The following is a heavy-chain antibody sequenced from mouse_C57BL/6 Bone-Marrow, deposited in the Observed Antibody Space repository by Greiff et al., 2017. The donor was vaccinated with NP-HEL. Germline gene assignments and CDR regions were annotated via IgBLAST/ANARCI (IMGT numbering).Heavy chain of an antibody. Sequence: EVKLMESGEGLVKPGGSLKLSCAASGFTFSSYAMSWVRQTPEKRLEWVAYISSGGDYIYYADTVKGRFTISRDNARNTLYLQMSSLKSEDTAMYYCTRDGDSNPFAYWGQGTLVTVSA. J-gene: IGHJ3*01. CDR1: GFTFSSYA. CDR3: TRDGDSNPFAY. CDR2: ISSGGDYI. V-gene: IGHV5-9-1*02. D-gene: IGHD2-5*01.